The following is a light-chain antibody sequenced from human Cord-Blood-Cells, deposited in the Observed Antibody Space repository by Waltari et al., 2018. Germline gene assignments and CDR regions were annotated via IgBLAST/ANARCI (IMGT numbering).Light chain of an antibody. CDR1: SSDVAGYNY. CDR3: SSYAGSNNYVV. J-gene: IGLJ2*01. V-gene: IGLV2-8*01. CDR2: EVS. Sequence: LTQPPSASGSPGQSVTISCTGTSSDVAGYNYVSWYQQHPGKAPKLMIYEVSKRPSGVPDRFSGSKSGNTASLTVSGLQAEDEANYYCSSYAGSNNYVVFGGGTKLTVL.